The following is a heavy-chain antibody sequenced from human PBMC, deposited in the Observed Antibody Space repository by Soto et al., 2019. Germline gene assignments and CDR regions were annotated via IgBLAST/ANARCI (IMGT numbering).Heavy chain of an antibody. CDR2: IYHSGST. CDR1: GGSISSGGYS. V-gene: IGHV4-30-2*01. Sequence: SETLSLTCAVSGGSISSGGYSWSWIRQPPGKGLEWIGYIYHSGSTYYNPSLKSRVTISVDRSKNQFSLKLSSVTAADTAVYYCARGSTADFDYWGQGTLVTVSS. D-gene: IGHD4-17*01. CDR3: ARGSTADFDY. J-gene: IGHJ4*02.